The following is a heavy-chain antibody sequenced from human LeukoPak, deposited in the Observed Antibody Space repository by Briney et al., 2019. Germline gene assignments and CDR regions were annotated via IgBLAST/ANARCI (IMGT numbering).Heavy chain of an antibody. CDR1: GYTFTGYY. V-gene: IGHV1-2*02. D-gene: IGHD6-13*01. Sequence: ASVTVSCKASGYTFTGYYMHWVRQAPGQGLEWMGWINPNSGGTNYAQKFQGRVTMTRDTSISTAYMELSRLRSDDTAVYYCARWVLYSSSWFYYGMDVWGQGTTVTVSS. J-gene: IGHJ6*02. CDR2: INPNSGGT. CDR3: ARWVLYSSSWFYYGMDV.